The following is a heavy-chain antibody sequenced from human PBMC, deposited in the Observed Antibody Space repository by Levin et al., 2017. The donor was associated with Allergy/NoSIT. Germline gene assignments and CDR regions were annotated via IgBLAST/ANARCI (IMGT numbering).Heavy chain of an antibody. Sequence: GGSLRLSCAASGFTFSSYGMHWVRQAPGKGLEWVAVISYDGSNKYYADSVKGRFTISRDNSKNTLYLQMNSLRAEDTAVYYCAKSARYSDGQELLWGQGTLVTVSS. D-gene: IGHD5-18*01. CDR2: ISYDGSNK. V-gene: IGHV3-30*18. CDR1: GFTFSSYG. CDR3: AKSARYSDGQELL. J-gene: IGHJ4*02.